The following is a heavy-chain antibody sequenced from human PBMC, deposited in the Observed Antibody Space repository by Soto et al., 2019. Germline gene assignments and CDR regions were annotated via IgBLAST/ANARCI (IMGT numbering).Heavy chain of an antibody. CDR3: AKDGIRDGSYLGQYYFDY. J-gene: IGHJ4*02. D-gene: IGHD3-16*01. V-gene: IGHV3-23*01. CDR1: GFTFSSYA. CDR2: ISGSGGST. Sequence: LRLSCAASGFTFSSYAMSWVRQAPGKGLEWVSAISGSGGSTYYADSVKGRFTISRDNSKNTLYLQMNSLRAEDTAVYYCAKDGIRDGSYLGQYYFDYWGQGTLVTVSS.